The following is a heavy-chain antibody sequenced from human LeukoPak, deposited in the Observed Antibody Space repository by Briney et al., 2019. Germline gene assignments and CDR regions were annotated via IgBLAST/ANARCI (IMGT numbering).Heavy chain of an antibody. D-gene: IGHD3-10*01. V-gene: IGHV3-30-3*01. J-gene: IGHJ5*02. Sequence: GGSLRLSCAASGFTFSSYAMHWVRQASDKGLGWVAVISYDGSNKYYADSVKGRFTISRDNSKNTLYLQMNSLRAEDTAVYYCARAQTYYYGSGSFDPWGQGTLVTVSS. CDR3: ARAQTYYYGSGSFDP. CDR2: ISYDGSNK. CDR1: GFTFSSYA.